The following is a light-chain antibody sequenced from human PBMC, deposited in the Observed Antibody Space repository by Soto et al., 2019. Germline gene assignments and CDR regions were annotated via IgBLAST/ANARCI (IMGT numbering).Light chain of an antibody. V-gene: IGLV2-23*01. CDR2: EGS. CDR1: SSDVGSYNL. Sequence: QSALTQPASVSGSPGQSITISCTGTSSDVGSYNLVSWYQQHPGKAPKPMIYEGSKRPSGVSNRFSGSKSGNTAFLTISGLQAEDEADYYCCSYAGSSTWVFGTGTKVTVL. CDR3: CSYAGSSTWV. J-gene: IGLJ1*01.